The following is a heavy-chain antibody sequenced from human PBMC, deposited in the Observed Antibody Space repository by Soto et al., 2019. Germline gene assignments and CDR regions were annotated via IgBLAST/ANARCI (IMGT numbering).Heavy chain of an antibody. CDR2: IWYDGSNK. Sequence: PGGSLRLSCASSGFTFSSYVMHWVRQAPGKGLEWVAVIWYDGSNKYYADSVKGRFTISRDNSKNTLYLQMNSLRAEDTAVYYCAREVLGLDYWGQGTLVTVSS. V-gene: IGHV3-33*01. J-gene: IGHJ4*02. CDR3: AREVLGLDY. CDR1: GFTFSSYV.